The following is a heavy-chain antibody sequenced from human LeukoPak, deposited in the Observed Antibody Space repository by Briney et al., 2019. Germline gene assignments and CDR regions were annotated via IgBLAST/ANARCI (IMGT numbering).Heavy chain of an antibody. CDR1: GFTFTDYY. D-gene: IGHD3-9*01. Sequence: PGGSLRLSCAASGFTFTDYYMSWIRQAPGKGLEWVSYISGTSRYTNYGDSVKGRFTISRDNAKNSLYLQMNSLRAEDTAVCYCARVPPAADGILTGYYDYWGQGTLVTVSS. V-gene: IGHV3-11*05. J-gene: IGHJ4*02. CDR2: ISGTSRYT. CDR3: ARVPPAADGILTGYYDY.